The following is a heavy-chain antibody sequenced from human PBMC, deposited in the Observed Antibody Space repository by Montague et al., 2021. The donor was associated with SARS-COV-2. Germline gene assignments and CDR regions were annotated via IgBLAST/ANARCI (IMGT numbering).Heavy chain of an antibody. J-gene: IGHJ3*02. CDR3: ARDGWAHYYDSSGYEGNFDI. Sequence: SLRLSCAASGFTFRSCTMNWVRQAPGKGLEWVSCISSSSSYIYYADSVKGRFTIFRDNAKNSLFLQMNSLRAEDTAVYYCARDGWAHYYDSSGYEGNFDIWGQGTMVTVSS. CDR1: GFTFRSCT. V-gene: IGHV3-21*01. CDR2: ISSSSSYI. D-gene: IGHD3-22*01.